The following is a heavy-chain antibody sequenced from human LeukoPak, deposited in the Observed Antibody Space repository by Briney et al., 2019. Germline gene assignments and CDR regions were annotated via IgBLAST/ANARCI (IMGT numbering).Heavy chain of an antibody. V-gene: IGHV3-33*01. CDR2: IWFDGIRK. CDR1: GFTFSNYG. CDR3: ARDLEDSSPFGAFDM. D-gene: IGHD3-22*01. J-gene: IGHJ3*02. Sequence: GRALRLSCSASGFTFSNYGMHWVRQVPAKGLEWVAAIWFDGIRKYYADSVKGRLIITRDNSKNTLYLQMNSLRAEDTAVYYCARDLEDSSPFGAFDMWGQGTMVTVSS.